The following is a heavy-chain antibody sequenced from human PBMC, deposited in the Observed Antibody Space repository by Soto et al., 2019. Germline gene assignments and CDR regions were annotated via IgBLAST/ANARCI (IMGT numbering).Heavy chain of an antibody. CDR3: ASGLSPYYFDY. V-gene: IGHV1-3*01. CDR1: GYTFTSYA. CDR2: INAGNGNT. J-gene: IGHJ4*02. D-gene: IGHD2-2*01. Sequence: ASVKVSCKASGYTFTSYAMHWVRQAPGQRLEWMGWINAGNGNTKYSQKFQGRVTITRDTSASTAYMKLSSLRSEDTAVHYCASGLSPYYFDYWGQGTLFTVSS.